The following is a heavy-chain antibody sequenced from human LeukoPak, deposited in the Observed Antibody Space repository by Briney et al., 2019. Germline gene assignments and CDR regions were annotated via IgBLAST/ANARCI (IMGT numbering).Heavy chain of an antibody. CDR1: GGSFSGYY. CDR3: ARDVRFDSSGWYVVLYYYYGMDV. J-gene: IGHJ6*02. Sequence: SETLSLTCAVYGGSFSGYYWSRIRQPPGKGLEWIGEINHSGSTNYNPSLKSRVTISVDTSKNQFSLKLSSATAADTAVYYCARDVRFDSSGWYVVLYYYYGMDVWGQGTTVTVSS. V-gene: IGHV4-34*01. D-gene: IGHD6-19*01. CDR2: INHSGST.